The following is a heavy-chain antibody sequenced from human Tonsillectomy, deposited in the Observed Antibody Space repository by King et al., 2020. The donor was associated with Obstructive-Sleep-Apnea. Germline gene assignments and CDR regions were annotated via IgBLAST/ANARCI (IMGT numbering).Heavy chain of an antibody. CDR3: AREVAAAGTLWFDP. CDR1: GFTFSSYS. Sequence: VQLVESGGGLVQPGGSLRLSCAASGFTFSSYSMNWFRQAPGKGLEWVSYISSSSSTIYYADSVKGRFTISRDNAKNSLYLQMNSLSAEDTAVYYCAREVAAAGTLWFDPWGHGTLVTVSS. D-gene: IGHD6-13*01. J-gene: IGHJ5*02. V-gene: IGHV3-48*04. CDR2: ISSSSSTI.